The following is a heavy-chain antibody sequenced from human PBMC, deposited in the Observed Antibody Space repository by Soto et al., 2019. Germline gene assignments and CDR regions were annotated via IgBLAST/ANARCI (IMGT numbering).Heavy chain of an antibody. D-gene: IGHD6-13*01. CDR2: ISAGVIDT. CDR3: AKQFSSSTWYPFDH. J-gene: IGHJ4*02. CDR1: GFTYNICA. Sequence: EVQFLESGEALVQPGGSLRLSCAASGFTYNICAMSWVRQAPGKGLEWVSGISAGVIDTYYADSVKGRFTVSRDDSKNTLYLQMNSLRADDTAVYYCAKQFSSSTWYPFDHWGRGTLVTVSS. V-gene: IGHV3-23*01.